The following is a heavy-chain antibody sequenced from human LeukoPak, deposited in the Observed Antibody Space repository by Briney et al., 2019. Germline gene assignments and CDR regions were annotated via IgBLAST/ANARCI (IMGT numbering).Heavy chain of an antibody. CDR3: ARDKRSRYSSSPLDY. CDR2: IKQDGSEK. D-gene: IGHD6-13*01. Sequence: GGSLRLSCAASGFTFSSYWMSWVRQAPGKGLEWVANIKQDGSEKYYVDSVKGRFTISRDNAKNSLYLQMNSLRAEDTAVYYCARDKRSRYSSSPLDYWGQGTLVTVSS. CDR1: GFTFSSYW. V-gene: IGHV3-7*01. J-gene: IGHJ4*02.